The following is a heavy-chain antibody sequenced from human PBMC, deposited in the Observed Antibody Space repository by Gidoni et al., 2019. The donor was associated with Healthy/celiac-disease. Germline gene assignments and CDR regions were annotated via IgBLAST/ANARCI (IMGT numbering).Heavy chain of an antibody. V-gene: IGHV3-53*01. CDR3: ARELDTAGFDY. CDR2: IYGGGST. Sequence: EVQLVESGGGFVQPGGSLSLSCAASGFTVSSNYMGWVRQATGKGLEWVSVIYGGGSTYYADSVKGRFTISRDNSKNTLYLQMNSLRAEDTAVYYCARELDTAGFDYWGQGTLVTVSS. CDR1: GFTVSSNY. D-gene: IGHD6-13*01. J-gene: IGHJ4*02.